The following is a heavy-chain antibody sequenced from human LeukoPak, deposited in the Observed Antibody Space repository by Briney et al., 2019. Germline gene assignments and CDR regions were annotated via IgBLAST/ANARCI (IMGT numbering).Heavy chain of an antibody. V-gene: IGHV4-34*08. CDR1: GFTFNW. D-gene: IGHD6-13*01. Sequence: PGGSLRLSCVASGFTFNWMDWVRQAPGKGLEWIGEINHSGSTNYNPSLKSRVTISVDTSKNQFSLKLSSVTAADTAVYYCAKGNYYYYYMDVWGKGTTVTVSS. CDR2: INHSGST. CDR3: AKGNYYYYYMDV. J-gene: IGHJ6*03.